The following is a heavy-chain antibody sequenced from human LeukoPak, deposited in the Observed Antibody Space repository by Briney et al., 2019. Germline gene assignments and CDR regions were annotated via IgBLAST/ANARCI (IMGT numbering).Heavy chain of an antibody. CDR3: AIGYSSGWYPGNFDY. V-gene: IGHV3-21*04. D-gene: IGHD6-19*01. CDR2: ISSSRSYI. J-gene: IGHJ4*02. CDR1: GFTLISYS. Sequence: GGSLRLSCAASGFTLISYSMNWVRQAPGKGLEWVSSISSSRSYIYYADSVKGRFTISRDNAKNSLYLQMNSLRAEDTAVYYCAIGYSSGWYPGNFDYWGQGTLVTVSS.